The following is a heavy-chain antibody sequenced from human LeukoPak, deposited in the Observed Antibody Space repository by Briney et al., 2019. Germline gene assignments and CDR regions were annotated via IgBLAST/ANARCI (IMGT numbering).Heavy chain of an antibody. V-gene: IGHV1-18*01. CDR2: ISTFNGHT. Sequence: ASVKVSCKATGYTFTTYGISWVRQAPGHGLEWMGWISTFNGHTNYAQSRQDRVTMTTDTSTSTVYMELSSLISDDTAVYYCARVDTVNYYYYMDVWGKGTPVTVSS. CDR3: ARVDTVNYYYYMDV. J-gene: IGHJ6*03. CDR1: GYTFTTYG. D-gene: IGHD5-18*01.